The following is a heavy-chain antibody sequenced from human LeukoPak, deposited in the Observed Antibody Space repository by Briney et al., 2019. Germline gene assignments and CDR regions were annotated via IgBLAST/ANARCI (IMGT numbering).Heavy chain of an antibody. V-gene: IGHV4-34*01. D-gene: IGHD4-17*01. CDR3: ARHHGGVTTGDYFDY. Sequence: SETLSLTCAVYGGSLSGCSWSWIRQPPGKGLEWIGEINHSGSTNYNPSLKSRVTISVDTSKNQFSLKLSSVTAADTAVYYCARHHGGVTTGDYFDYWGQGTLVTVSS. J-gene: IGHJ4*02. CDR1: GGSLSGCS. CDR2: INHSGST.